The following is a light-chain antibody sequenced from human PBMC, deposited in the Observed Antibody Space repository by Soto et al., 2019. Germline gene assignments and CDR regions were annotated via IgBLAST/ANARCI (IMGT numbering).Light chain of an antibody. CDR3: QQYGNSPET. CDR1: QSVSSSF. CDR2: GAS. J-gene: IGKJ1*01. V-gene: IGKV3-20*01. Sequence: EIVLTQSPGTLSLSPGERATPSCRASQSVSSSFLAWYQQKPGQAPRLLIHGASSRATGIPDRFSGSGSGTDFTLTISRLEPEDFAVYYCQQYGNSPETFAQGTKVVIK.